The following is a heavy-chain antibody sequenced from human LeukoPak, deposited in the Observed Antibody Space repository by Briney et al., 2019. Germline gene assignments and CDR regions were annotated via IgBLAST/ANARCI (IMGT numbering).Heavy chain of an antibody. CDR2: IIPIFGTA. CDR1: GGTFSSYA. D-gene: IGHD4/OR15-4a*01. Sequence: SVKVSCKASGGTFSSYAISWVRQAPGQGLEWMGGIIPIFGTANYAQKFQGRVTITADESTSTAYMELSSLRSEDTAVYYCASRLTYRTAHLAGYFDLWGRGTLVTVSS. J-gene: IGHJ2*01. V-gene: IGHV1-69*13. CDR3: ASRLTYRTAHLAGYFDL.